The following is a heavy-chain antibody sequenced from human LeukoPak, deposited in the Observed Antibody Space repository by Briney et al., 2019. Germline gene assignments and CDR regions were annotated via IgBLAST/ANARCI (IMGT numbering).Heavy chain of an antibody. V-gene: IGHV4-39*07. Sequence: SGTLCLSCTVSGGSISSGSSYWGWIRPPPGKGREWIGNIYYIGSTYASPSLTSRVTISVDTSKNQFSLKLSFVTAADTAVYYCARAHFIASYYYGVDVWGQGTTVTVSS. J-gene: IGHJ6*02. D-gene: IGHD3-3*02. CDR2: IYYIGST. CDR3: ARAHFIASYYYGVDV. CDR1: GGSISSGSSY.